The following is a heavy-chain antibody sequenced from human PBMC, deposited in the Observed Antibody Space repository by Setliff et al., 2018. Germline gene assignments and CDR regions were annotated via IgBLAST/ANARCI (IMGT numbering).Heavy chain of an antibody. J-gene: IGHJ3*02. CDR1: GCNFANYW. D-gene: IGHD6-19*01. CDR3: ARQAVAGNDAFDI. CDR2: IYPDDSDS. Sequence: GESLKISCRASGCNFANYWIGWVRQMPGKGLEWMAIIYPDDSDSRHSPSFRGQVTVSADKSISTAYLQWSSLKASDTAMYYCARQAVAGNDAFDIWGQGTTVTVSS. V-gene: IGHV5-51*01.